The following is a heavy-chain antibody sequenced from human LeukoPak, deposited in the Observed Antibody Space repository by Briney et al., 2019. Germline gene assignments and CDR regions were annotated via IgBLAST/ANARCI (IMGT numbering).Heavy chain of an antibody. CDR2: ISAYNGNT. CDR3: ARDRSSSDY. CDR1: GYTFTNYI. J-gene: IGHJ4*02. Sequence: AAVKVSFKASGYTFTNYIISWVRQPPGQGLEWMGCISAYNGNTNYAQKLQGRVTMTTDTSTSTAYMELRSLRSDDTAVYYCARDRSSSDYWGQGTLVTVSS. V-gene: IGHV1-18*04. D-gene: IGHD3-10*01.